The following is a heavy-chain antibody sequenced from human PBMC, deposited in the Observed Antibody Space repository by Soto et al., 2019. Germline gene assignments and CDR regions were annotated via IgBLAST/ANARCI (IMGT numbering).Heavy chain of an antibody. CDR1: GYSFTSYW. J-gene: IGHJ6*02. Sequence: PGESLKISCKGSGYSFTSYWIGWVRQMPGKGLEWMGIIYPGDSDTRYSPSFQGQVTISADKSISTAYLQWSSLKASDTAMYYRASSIFEYSSSSIYYYYGMDVWGQGTTVTVSS. CDR2: IYPGDSDT. D-gene: IGHD6-6*01. CDR3: ASSIFEYSSSSIYYYYGMDV. V-gene: IGHV5-51*01.